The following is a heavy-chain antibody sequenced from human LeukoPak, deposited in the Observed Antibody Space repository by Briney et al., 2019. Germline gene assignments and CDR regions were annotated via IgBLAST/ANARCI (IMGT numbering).Heavy chain of an antibody. V-gene: IGHV1-8*03. Sequence: ASVKVSCKASGYTFTSYDINWVRQATGQGLEWMGWMNPNSGNTGYAQKFQGRVTITGNTSISTAYMELSSLRSEDTAVYYCARGLEGFYGMDVWGQGTTVTVSS. J-gene: IGHJ6*02. CDR2: MNPNSGNT. CDR3: ARGLEGFYGMDV. CDR1: GYTFTSYD.